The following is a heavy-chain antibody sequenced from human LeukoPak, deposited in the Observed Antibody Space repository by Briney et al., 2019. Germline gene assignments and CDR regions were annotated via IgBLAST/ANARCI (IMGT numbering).Heavy chain of an antibody. CDR1: GYIFTNYA. D-gene: IGHD4-23*01. Sequence: ASVKVSCKASGYIFTNYAIQWVRQAPGQRLEWLGWFNPGNGDTRYSQRFQGRVTITSDASATTANMELHSLTAEDTAVYYCSRDRWHCRVNCDSVYYYGLDVWGQGTTVTVSS. CDR2: FNPGNGDT. V-gene: IGHV1-3*01. J-gene: IGHJ6*02. CDR3: SRDRWHCRVNCDSVYYYGLDV.